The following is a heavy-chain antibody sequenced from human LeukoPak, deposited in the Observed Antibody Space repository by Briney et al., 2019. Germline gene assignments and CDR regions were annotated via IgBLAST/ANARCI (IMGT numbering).Heavy chain of an antibody. J-gene: IGHJ4*02. CDR1: GFTFSSYA. CDR2: ICGSGGST. CDR3: AKSINTVTTGFDY. D-gene: IGHD4-17*01. Sequence: GGSPRLSCAASGFTFSSYAMSWVRQAPGKGLEWVSAICGSGGSTYYADSVKGRFTISRDNSKNTLYLQMNSLRAEDTAVYYCAKSINTVTTGFDYWGQGTLVTVSS. V-gene: IGHV3-23*01.